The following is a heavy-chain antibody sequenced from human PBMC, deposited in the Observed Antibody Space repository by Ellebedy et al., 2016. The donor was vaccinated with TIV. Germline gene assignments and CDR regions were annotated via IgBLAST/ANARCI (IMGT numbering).Heavy chain of an antibody. D-gene: IGHD1-14*01. J-gene: IGHJ6*02. CDR2: ISGDGDST. Sequence: GESLKISCAASGFIFDDYDMHWVRQAPGKGLEWVSLISGDGDSTYYADSVKGRFTISRDNSKNSLYLQMDGLRTEDTAVYYCAKRGPSYLDHGLGVWGHGTTVTISS. CDR3: AKRGPSYLDHGLGV. V-gene: IGHV3-43*02. CDR1: GFIFDDYD.